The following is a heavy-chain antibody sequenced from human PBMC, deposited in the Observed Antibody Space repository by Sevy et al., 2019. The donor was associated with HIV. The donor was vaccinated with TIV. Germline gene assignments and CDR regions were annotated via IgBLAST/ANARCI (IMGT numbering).Heavy chain of an antibody. V-gene: IGHV3-11*01. J-gene: IGHJ4*02. D-gene: IGHD5-12*01. Sequence: GGSLRLSCAASGFTFSDYYMSWIRQAPGKGLEWVSYISSSGSTIYYADSVKGRFTISRDNAKNSLYLQMNSLRAEDTAVYYCASFPHPPNVDIVATIPPDYWGQGTLVTVSS. CDR2: ISSSGSTI. CDR1: GFTFSDYY. CDR3: ASFPHPPNVDIVATIPPDY.